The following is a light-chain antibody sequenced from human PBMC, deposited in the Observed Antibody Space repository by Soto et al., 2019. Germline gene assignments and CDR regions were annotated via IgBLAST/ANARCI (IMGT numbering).Light chain of an antibody. CDR1: SSDVGGYNY. CDR3: SSYTSSSTLGYV. Sequence: QSALTQPASVSGSPGQSITISCTGTSSDVGGYNYVSWYQQHSGKAPKLMIYEVSNRPSGVSNRFSGSKSGNTASLTISGLQAEDEADYYCSSYTSSSTLGYVFGTGTKVTVL. CDR2: EVS. V-gene: IGLV2-14*01. J-gene: IGLJ1*01.